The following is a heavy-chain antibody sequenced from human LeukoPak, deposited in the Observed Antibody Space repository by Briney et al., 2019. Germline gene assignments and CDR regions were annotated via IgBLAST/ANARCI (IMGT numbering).Heavy chain of an antibody. CDR3: TRGGHDYGDYGY. D-gene: IGHD4-17*01. J-gene: IGHJ4*02. V-gene: IGHV4-59*08. CDR2: IYDSGSA. Sequence: SETLSLTCTVSGASISNFYWSWIRQPPGKRLEWIGYIYDSGSANYNPSLKSRVTISVDTSKNQFSLNLNSVTAADTAVYYCTRGGHDYGDYGYWGQGRLVTVSS. CDR1: GASISNFY.